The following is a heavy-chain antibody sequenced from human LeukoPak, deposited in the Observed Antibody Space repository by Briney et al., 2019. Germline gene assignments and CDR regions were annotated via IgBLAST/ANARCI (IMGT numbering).Heavy chain of an antibody. D-gene: IGHD6-19*01. CDR1: GYSFTSYW. CDR3: ARHDSSGWYGYYYYMDV. J-gene: IGHJ6*03. Sequence: GESLKISCKGSGYSFTSYWIGWVRQMPGKGLEWMGIIYPGDSDTRYSPSFQGQVTISADKSISTAYLQWSSLKASDTAMYYCARHDSSGWYGYYYYMDVWGKGTTVTVSS. V-gene: IGHV5-51*01. CDR2: IYPGDSDT.